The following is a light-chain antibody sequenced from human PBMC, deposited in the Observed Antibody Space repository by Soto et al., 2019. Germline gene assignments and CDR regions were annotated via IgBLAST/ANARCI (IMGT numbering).Light chain of an antibody. CDR2: GAS. V-gene: IGKV3-20*01. CDR1: QSVSNNY. Sequence: EIVMTQSPATLSVSTGKRATLSCRASQSVSNNYLAWYQQKPGQAPRLLIYGASNRATGIPDRFSGSGSGTDFTLTISRLEPEDFAVYYCQQYGSSGTFGQGTNVDIK. J-gene: IGKJ1*01. CDR3: QQYGSSGT.